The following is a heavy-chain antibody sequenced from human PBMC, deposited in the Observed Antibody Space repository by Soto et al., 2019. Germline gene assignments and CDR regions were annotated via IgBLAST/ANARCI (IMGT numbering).Heavy chain of an antibody. J-gene: IGHJ3*01. Sequence: DVQLVESGGGLIQPGGSLRLSCAAFGFTISGKKYVAWVRQAPGKGLEWVSALYDLDGSFYAASVKGRFTTSSDSSKTTVYLQMNDLRPYDTAVYYCATWNEREHAYDVWGQGTTVTVSS. CDR1: GFTISGKKY. D-gene: IGHD1-1*01. CDR3: ATWNEREHAYDV. V-gene: IGHV3-53*01. CDR2: LYDLDGS.